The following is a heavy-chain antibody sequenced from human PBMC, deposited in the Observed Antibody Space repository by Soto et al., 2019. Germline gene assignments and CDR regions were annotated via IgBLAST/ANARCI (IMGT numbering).Heavy chain of an antibody. Sequence: SETLSLTCAVYGGSFSGYYWSWIRQPPGKGLEWIGEINHSGSTNYNPSLKSRVTISVDTSKNQFSLKLSSVTAADTAVYYCARRSYSMIARQNWFEPWGQGTLVTVSS. CDR2: INHSGST. CDR3: ARRSYSMIARQNWFEP. CDR1: GGSFSGYY. V-gene: IGHV4-34*01. J-gene: IGHJ5*02. D-gene: IGHD3-22*01.